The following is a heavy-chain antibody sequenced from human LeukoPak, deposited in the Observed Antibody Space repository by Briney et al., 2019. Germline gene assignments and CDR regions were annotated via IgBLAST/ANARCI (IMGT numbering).Heavy chain of an antibody. CDR1: GYSFTNYW. V-gene: IGHV5-51*01. CDR3: ARLGTFDY. CDR2: IFPSDSDT. Sequence: GESLKISRKGSGYSFTNYWIGWVRQMPGKGLERMGIIFPSDSDTRYSPSFQGQVTISADKSISTAYLQWSSLRASDTAMYYCARLGTFDYWGQGTLVTVSS. J-gene: IGHJ4*02.